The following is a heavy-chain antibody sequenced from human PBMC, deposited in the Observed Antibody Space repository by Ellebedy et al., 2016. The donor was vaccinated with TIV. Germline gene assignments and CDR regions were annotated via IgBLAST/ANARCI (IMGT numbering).Heavy chain of an antibody. CDR3: ATFSGSYYRRYYYGMDV. Sequence: ASVKVSCKGSGYSFTSYWIGWVRQMPGKGLEWMGRIDPSDSYTNYSPSFQGHVTISGDKSISTAYLQWSSLKASDTAMYYCATFSGSYYRRYYYGMDVWGQGTTVTVSS. V-gene: IGHV5-10-1*01. J-gene: IGHJ6*02. CDR2: IDPSDSYT. D-gene: IGHD3-10*01. CDR1: GYSFTSYW.